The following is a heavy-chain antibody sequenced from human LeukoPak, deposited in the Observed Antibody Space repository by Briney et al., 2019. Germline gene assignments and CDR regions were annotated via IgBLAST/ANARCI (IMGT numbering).Heavy chain of an antibody. CDR3: AWTYGSVPFDY. J-gene: IGHJ4*02. CDR2: ISSSSSYI. Sequence: GGSLRLSCAASGFTFSSYSMNWVRQAPGKGLEWVSSISSSSSYIYYADSVKGRFTIPRDNAKNSLYLQMNSLRAEYTAVYYCAWTYGSVPFDYWGQGTLVTVSS. V-gene: IGHV3-21*01. D-gene: IGHD3-10*01. CDR1: GFTFSSYS.